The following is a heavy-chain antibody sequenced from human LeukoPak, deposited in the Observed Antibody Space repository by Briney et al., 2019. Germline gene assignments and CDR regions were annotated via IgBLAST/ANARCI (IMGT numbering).Heavy chain of an antibody. CDR1: GGSISSYY. J-gene: IGHJ4*02. CDR2: IYSSGST. Sequence: SETLSLTCTVSGGSISSYYWSWIRQPAGKGLEWIGRIYSSGSTNYNPSLKSRVTISVDLSKNQFSLNLSSVTAADTALYYCARGLGLVAAGIYWGQGTLVTVSS. V-gene: IGHV4-4*07. D-gene: IGHD6-13*01. CDR3: ARGLGLVAAGIY.